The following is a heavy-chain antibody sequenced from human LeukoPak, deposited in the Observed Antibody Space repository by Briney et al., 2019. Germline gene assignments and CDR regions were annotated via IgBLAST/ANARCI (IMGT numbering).Heavy chain of an antibody. CDR3: ARAGGGYSAGWGAFDI. V-gene: IGHV1-2*02. Sequence: GASVKVSCKASGYTFTGYYMHWVRQAPGQGLEWMGWINPDSGGTSYAQKFQGRVTMTRDTSISTAYMELGRLRSDDSAVYYCARAGGGYSAGWGAFDIWGQGTMVTVSS. CDR2: INPDSGGT. D-gene: IGHD5-18*01. J-gene: IGHJ3*02. CDR1: GYTFTGYY.